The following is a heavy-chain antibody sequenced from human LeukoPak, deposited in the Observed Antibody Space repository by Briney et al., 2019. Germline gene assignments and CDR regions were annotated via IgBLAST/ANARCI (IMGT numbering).Heavy chain of an antibody. CDR3: AKGLHSSSWNDAFDI. D-gene: IGHD6-13*01. CDR1: GFNFNYYG. V-gene: IGHV3-30*02. J-gene: IGHJ3*02. CDR2: IRYDGSNK. Sequence: GGSLRLSCAASGFNFNYYGMHWVCQAPGKGLEWVAFIRYDGSNKYYADSVKGRFTISRDNSENTLYMQMNSLRVEDTAVYYCAKGLHSSSWNDAFDIWGQGTTVTVSS.